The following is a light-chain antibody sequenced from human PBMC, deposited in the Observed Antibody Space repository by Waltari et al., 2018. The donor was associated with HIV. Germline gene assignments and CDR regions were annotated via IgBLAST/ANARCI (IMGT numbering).Light chain of an antibody. J-gene: IGLJ2*01. CDR2: RNN. CDR1: SSN. CDR3: ATWADRPSGPVV. Sequence: QSVLTQPPSASGTPGQRVTISCSGSSSNVHWYQKLPGTAPKPLIFRNNQRASGVPDRFSGSKSGTSASLVISGLRSEDEADYYCATWADRPSGPVVFGGGTKVTVL. V-gene: IGLV1-47*01.